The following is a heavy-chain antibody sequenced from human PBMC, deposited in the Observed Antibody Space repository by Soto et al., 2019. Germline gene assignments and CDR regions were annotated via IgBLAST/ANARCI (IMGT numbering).Heavy chain of an antibody. D-gene: IGHD3-22*01. J-gene: IGHJ4*02. CDR1: GGSISSGGYS. CDR2: IYYSGST. CDR3: AKYYYDSSGYYYDY. V-gene: IGHV4-61*08. Sequence: PSETLSLTCAVSGGSISSGGYSWSWIRQPPGKGLEWIGCIYYSGSTNYNPSLKSRVTISVDTSKNQFSLKLSSVTAADTAVYYCAKYYYDSSGYYYDYWGQGTLVTVSS.